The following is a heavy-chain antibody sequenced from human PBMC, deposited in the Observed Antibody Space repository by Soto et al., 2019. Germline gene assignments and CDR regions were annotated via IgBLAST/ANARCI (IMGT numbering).Heavy chain of an antibody. V-gene: IGHV3-23*01. CDR1: GFTFSSYS. CDR3: ADLSRYCTSSNCD. D-gene: IGHD2-2*01. Sequence: DVRLLESGGGLVQPGGSLRLSCAASGFTFSSYSMSWVRQAPGKGLEWVSTIGTSASTYYGDSVRGRFTISRDNSRNPLYLQMNSLRAADTAVYYCADLSRYCTSSNCDWGQGTLVTVSS. J-gene: IGHJ4*02. CDR2: IGTSAST.